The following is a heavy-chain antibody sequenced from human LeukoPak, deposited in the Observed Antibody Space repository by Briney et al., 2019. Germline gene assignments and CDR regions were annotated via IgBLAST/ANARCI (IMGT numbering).Heavy chain of an antibody. CDR1: GYTFTTFG. Sequence: ASVTVSCKASGYTFTTFGITWVRQAPGQGLEWMGWINADNGNTNYAQNLQGRVTMTTDTSTSTAYMELRSLRSDDTAVYYCARRDSGLDAFDIWGQGTMVIVSS. CDR2: INADNGNT. CDR3: ARRDSGLDAFDI. J-gene: IGHJ3*02. V-gene: IGHV1-18*01. D-gene: IGHD3-10*01.